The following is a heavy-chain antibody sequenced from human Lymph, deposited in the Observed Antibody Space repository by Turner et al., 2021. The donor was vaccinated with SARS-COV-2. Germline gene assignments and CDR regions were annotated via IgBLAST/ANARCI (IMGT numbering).Heavy chain of an antibody. CDR1: GFTFSSYA. CDR3: AKNEMAMIAVVITLFDY. J-gene: IGHJ4*02. D-gene: IGHD3-22*01. CDR2: ISGNGGST. V-gene: IGHV3-23*01. Sequence: EVQLLESGGGLVQPGGSLRLSCAASGFTFSSYAMSWVRQAPGKGLEWVSVISGNGGSTYSADSVKGRFTISRDNSKNTVYLQMKSLRAEDTAVYYCAKNEMAMIAVVITLFDYWGQGTLVTVSS.